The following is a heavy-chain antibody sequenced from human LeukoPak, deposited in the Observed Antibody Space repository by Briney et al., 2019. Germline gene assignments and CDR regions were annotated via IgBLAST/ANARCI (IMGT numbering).Heavy chain of an antibody. J-gene: IGHJ4*02. Sequence: SETLSLTCAVYGGSFSGYYWSWIRQPPGKGLEWIGEVNHSGSTNYNPSLKSRVTISVDTSKNQFSLKLSSVTAADTAVYYCARGRGYYDSSGYYYWGQGTLVTVSS. V-gene: IGHV4-34*01. D-gene: IGHD3-22*01. CDR2: VNHSGST. CDR1: GGSFSGYY. CDR3: ARGRGYYDSSGYYY.